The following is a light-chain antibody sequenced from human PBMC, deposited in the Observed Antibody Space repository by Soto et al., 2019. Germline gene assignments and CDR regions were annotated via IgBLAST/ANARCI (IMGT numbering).Light chain of an antibody. V-gene: IGLV2-8*01. CDR1: SSDVGGYNY. CDR2: EVS. J-gene: IGLJ3*02. CDR3: SSYAGSTMV. Sequence: QSALTQPPSASGSPGQSVTISCTGTSSDVGGYNYVSWYQQHPSKDPKLMIYEVSNRPSVVHDRFSGSKSGNTASLTVSGLQAEDEADYCCSSYAGSTMVFGGGTKVTVL.